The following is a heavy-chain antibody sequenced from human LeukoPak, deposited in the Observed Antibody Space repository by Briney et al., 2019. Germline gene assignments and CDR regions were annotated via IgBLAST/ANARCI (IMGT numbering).Heavy chain of an antibody. V-gene: IGHV3-30*02. CDR2: IRYDGSNK. D-gene: IGHD3-22*01. CDR3: AKDLSLRGIVVVITAMGAFDI. J-gene: IGHJ3*02. Sequence: GGSLRLSCAASGFTFSSYGMHWVRQAPGKGLEWVAFIRYDGSNKYYADSVKGRFTISRDNSKNTLYLQMNSLRAEDTAVYYCAKDLSLRGIVVVITAMGAFDIWGQGTMVTVSS. CDR1: GFTFSSYG.